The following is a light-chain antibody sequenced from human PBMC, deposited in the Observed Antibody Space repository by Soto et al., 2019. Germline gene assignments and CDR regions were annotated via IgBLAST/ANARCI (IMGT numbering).Light chain of an antibody. CDR2: EVS. CDR3: SSYTSSSTRV. J-gene: IGLJ3*02. Sequence: QSALTQPASVSGSPGQSITISCTGTSSDVGGYNYVSWYQQHPHKAPKLMIYEVSNRPSGVSNRFSGSKSGNTASLTISGLQAEDEADYYCSSYTSSSTRVFGGGTKVTVL. CDR1: SSDVGGYNY. V-gene: IGLV2-14*01.